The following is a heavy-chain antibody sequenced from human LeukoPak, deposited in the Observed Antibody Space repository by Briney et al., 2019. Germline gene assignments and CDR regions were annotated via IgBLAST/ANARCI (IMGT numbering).Heavy chain of an antibody. Sequence: GGSLRLSCAASGFTFSSYWMHWVRQAPGKGLEWVSYITCSSSIIFYADSVKGRFTISRDNAKNSLYLQMNSLRAEDTAVYYCARVPYCSDGVCYSVVYWGQGTLVTVSS. V-gene: IGHV3-48*04. CDR2: ITCSSSII. D-gene: IGHD2-15*01. CDR3: ARVPYCSDGVCYSVVY. J-gene: IGHJ4*02. CDR1: GFTFSSYW.